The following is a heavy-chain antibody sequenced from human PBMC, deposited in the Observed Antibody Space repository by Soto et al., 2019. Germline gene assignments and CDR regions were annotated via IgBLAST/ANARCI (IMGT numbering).Heavy chain of an antibody. D-gene: IGHD3-10*01. J-gene: IGHJ6*02. CDR3: AKPRVNYGSGSYAMDV. Sequence: QVQLVESGGGVVQPGRSLRLSCAASGFTFSSYGMHWVRQAPGKGLEWVGVISYDGSNKYCVDSVKGRFTISRDNSKNTLFLHMNSLRTEDTAVYYCAKPRVNYGSGSYAMDVWGQGTTVTVSS. V-gene: IGHV3-30*18. CDR1: GFTFSSYG. CDR2: ISYDGSNK.